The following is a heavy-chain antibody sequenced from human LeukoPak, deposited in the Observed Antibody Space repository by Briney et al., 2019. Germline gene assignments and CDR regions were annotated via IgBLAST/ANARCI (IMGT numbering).Heavy chain of an antibody. CDR1: GGTFNTYA. J-gene: IGHJ4*02. CDR3: ARGRGYYDSSGYYPFDY. CDR2: IIPIFGTA. V-gene: IGHV1-69*13. Sequence: SVKVSCKVSGGTFNTYALSWVRQAPGQGLEWMGGIIPIFGTANYAQKFQGRVTITADESTSIAYMELSSLRSEDTAVYYCARGRGYYDSSGYYPFDYWGQGTLVTVSS. D-gene: IGHD3-22*01.